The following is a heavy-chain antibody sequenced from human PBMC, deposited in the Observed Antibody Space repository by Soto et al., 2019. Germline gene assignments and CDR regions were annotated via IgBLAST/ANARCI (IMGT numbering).Heavy chain of an antibody. CDR3: AKRSCSSTFDY. V-gene: IGHV3-23*01. CDR1: GFTFSSYA. J-gene: IGHJ4*02. CDR2: ISGSDDST. D-gene: IGHD6-6*01. Sequence: EVQLLESGGGLVQPGESLRLSCAASGFTFSSYAMSWVRQAPGKGLERVSVISGSDDSTYYADSVKGRFTISRDNSKNTLYLQMNSLRAADTAVYYCAKRSCSSTFDYWGQGTLVTVSP.